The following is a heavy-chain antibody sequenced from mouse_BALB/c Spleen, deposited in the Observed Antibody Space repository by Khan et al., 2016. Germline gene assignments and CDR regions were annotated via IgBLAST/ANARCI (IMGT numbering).Heavy chain of an antibody. CDR3: SRGSIYALAY. CDR1: GFTFRSFG. D-gene: IGHD1-1*02. V-gene: IGHV5-17*02. Sequence: EVQLQASGGGLVQPGGSRKLSCAASGFTFRSFGMHWVRQAPEKGLEWVAYISSGASTIYYTDTVKGRFTISRDHPKNTLFIPMTSLRSEDTALYYWSRGSIYALAYWGQGTSVTVSS. CDR2: ISSGASTI. J-gene: IGHJ4*01.